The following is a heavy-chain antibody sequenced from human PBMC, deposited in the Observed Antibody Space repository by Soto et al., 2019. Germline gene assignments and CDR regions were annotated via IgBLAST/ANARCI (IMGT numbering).Heavy chain of an antibody. V-gene: IGHV3-73*01. CDR2: IKSKTNNYAT. Sequence: SLRLSCAVSGFTFSASAMHWVRQASGKGLEWVGRIKSKTNNYATTYAASVKGRFTISRDDSKNTAYLQMNSLKAEDTAVYFCARQGYCSNTACYTVDYWGQGTLVTVSS. CDR1: GFTFSASA. CDR3: ARQGYCSNTACYTVDY. D-gene: IGHD2-2*02. J-gene: IGHJ4*02.